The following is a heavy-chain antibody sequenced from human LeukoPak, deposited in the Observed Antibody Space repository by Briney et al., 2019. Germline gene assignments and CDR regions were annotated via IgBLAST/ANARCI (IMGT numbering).Heavy chain of an antibody. CDR1: GGSIINGGYY. V-gene: IGHV4-31*03. CDR2: IYYSGSS. D-gene: IGHD5-24*01. J-gene: IGHJ4*02. CDR3: ARNRDGYNSFDY. Sequence: NSSQTLSLTCTVSGGSIINGGYYWSWIRQHPGKGLEWIGYIYYSGSSYYNPSLRSRVTISVDTSKNHFSLKLSSVTAADTAVYYCARNRDGYNSFDYWGQGTLVTVSS.